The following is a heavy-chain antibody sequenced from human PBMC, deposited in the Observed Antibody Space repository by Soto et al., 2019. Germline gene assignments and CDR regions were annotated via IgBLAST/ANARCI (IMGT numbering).Heavy chain of an antibody. V-gene: IGHV3-53*01. CDR2: FSSGGST. CDR1: GFTVSTIY. D-gene: IGHD3-10*01. CDR3: ARRFPSMTDYGEYYFAY. J-gene: IGHJ4*02. Sequence: PGGSMRLSCEAFGFTVSTIYMSWVHQTPGKWLEWVSVFSSGGSTVYADSVKGRFTISRDNSRNTLYLQMRSLRAEATAVYYHARRFPSMTDYGEYYFAYWGQGTRVTVCS.